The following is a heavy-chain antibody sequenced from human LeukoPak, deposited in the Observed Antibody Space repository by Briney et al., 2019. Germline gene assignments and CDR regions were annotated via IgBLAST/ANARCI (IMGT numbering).Heavy chain of an antibody. Sequence: SESLSLTCSVSGYSISSAYYWGWIRQPPGKGLEWIGSIYYSGSTYYNPSLKSRVTISVDTSKNQFSLKLSSVTAADTAVYYCARQGVGSWYWFDPWGQGILVTVSS. J-gene: IGHJ5*02. V-gene: IGHV4-38-2*02. CDR3: ARQGVGSWYWFDP. CDR2: IYYSGST. CDR1: GYSISSAYY. D-gene: IGHD6-13*01.